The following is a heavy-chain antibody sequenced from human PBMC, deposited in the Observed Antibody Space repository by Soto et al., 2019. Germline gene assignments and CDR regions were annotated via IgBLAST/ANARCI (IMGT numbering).Heavy chain of an antibody. J-gene: IGHJ3*02. CDR2: ISYDGSNK. CDR3: ARGQRWSHDAFDI. Sequence: GGSLRLSCAASGFTFSSYAMHWVRQAPGKGLEWVAVISYDGSNKYYADSVKGRFTISRDNSKNTLYLQMNSLRAEDTAVYYCARGQRWSHDAFDIWGQGTMVTVSS. V-gene: IGHV3-30-3*01. CDR1: GFTFSSYA. D-gene: IGHD1-1*01.